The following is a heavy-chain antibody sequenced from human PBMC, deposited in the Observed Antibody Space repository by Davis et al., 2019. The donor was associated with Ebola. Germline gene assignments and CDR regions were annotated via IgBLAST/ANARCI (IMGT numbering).Heavy chain of an antibody. J-gene: IGHJ5*02. CDR3: ARGENGFDYVGYNWFDP. D-gene: IGHD4-17*01. CDR1: GGTFSSYA. CDR2: IIPIFGTA. V-gene: IGHV1-69*13. Sequence: SVKVSCKASGGTFSSYAISWVRQAPGQGLEWMGGIIPIFGTANYAQKFQGRVTITADESTSTAYMKLSSLRSEDTAVYYCARGENGFDYVGYNWFDPWGQGTLVTVSS.